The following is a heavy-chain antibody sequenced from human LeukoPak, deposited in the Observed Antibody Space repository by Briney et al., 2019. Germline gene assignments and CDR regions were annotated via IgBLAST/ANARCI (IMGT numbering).Heavy chain of an antibody. J-gene: IGHJ4*02. Sequence: GGSLRLSCAASGFTFSTYAMSWVRQAPGKGLEWVSYISSFSGTINYADSVKGRFTISRDNAKNSLYLQMNSLRAEDTAVYYCARDQGGVGYWGQGTLVTVSS. CDR2: ISSFSGTI. CDR3: ARDQGGVGY. CDR1: GFTFSTYA. D-gene: IGHD3-16*01. V-gene: IGHV3-48*01.